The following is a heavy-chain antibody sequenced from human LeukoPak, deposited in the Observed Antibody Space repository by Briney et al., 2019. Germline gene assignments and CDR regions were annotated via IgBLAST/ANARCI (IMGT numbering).Heavy chain of an antibody. CDR2: ISGTGGRT. Sequence: GGSLRLSCAASGFAFSSYAMSWVRQAPGKGLEWVSSISGTGGRTYYADSVKGRFTISRDNSKNTLDLQMNSLRADDTAVYYCARDGYSNYRYLNLWGQGTLVTVSS. D-gene: IGHD6-13*01. CDR3: ARDGYSNYRYLNL. CDR1: GFAFSSYA. V-gene: IGHV3-23*01. J-gene: IGHJ4*02.